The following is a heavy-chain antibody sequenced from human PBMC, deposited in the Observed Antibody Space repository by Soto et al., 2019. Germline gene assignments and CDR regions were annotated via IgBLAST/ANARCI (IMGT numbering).Heavy chain of an antibody. CDR3: ARDVPPNWFDS. D-gene: IGHD3-10*02. J-gene: IGHJ5*01. CDR2: INRDANDI. V-gene: IGHV3-74*01. Sequence: EVQLVESGGGLVQPGGSLRLSCEASRGAFGDYWMHWVRQAPGKGLVWVSRINRDANDIIYADSVKGRFTASRDNAKNMVFLQKNSLRVEDTAVYYCARDVPPNWFDSWGQGTLVTVSS. CDR1: RGAFGDYW.